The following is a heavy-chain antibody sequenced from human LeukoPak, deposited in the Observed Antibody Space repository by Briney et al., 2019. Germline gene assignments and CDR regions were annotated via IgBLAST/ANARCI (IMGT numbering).Heavy chain of an antibody. Sequence: PSETLSLTCTVSGASISSSSYYWGWIRQPPGKGLEWIGTIFYAGSTYYNPSLKSRVTMSVDTSKNQFSLKLNSVTAADTAVYYCVRQSGSVYVPVDYWGQGTLLTVSS. V-gene: IGHV4-39*01. J-gene: IGHJ4*02. CDR3: VRQSGSVYVPVDY. CDR1: GASISSSSYY. D-gene: IGHD3-10*02. CDR2: IFYAGST.